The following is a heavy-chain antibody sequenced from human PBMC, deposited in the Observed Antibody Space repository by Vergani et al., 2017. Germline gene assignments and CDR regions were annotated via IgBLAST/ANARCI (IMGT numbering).Heavy chain of an antibody. J-gene: IGHJ4*02. CDR1: GGSFSGYY. CDR3: AGGQDLGMDY. CDR2: INHSGST. D-gene: IGHD1-26*01. Sequence: QVQLQQWGPGLLKPSETLSLTCAVYGGSFSGYYWSWIRHPPGKGLEWNGEINHSGSTTSNPSLKSPVTIAVDTSKNKFSLNLSCVTAADTAVYYCAGGQDLGMDYWGQGTLVTVSS. V-gene: IGHV4-34*01.